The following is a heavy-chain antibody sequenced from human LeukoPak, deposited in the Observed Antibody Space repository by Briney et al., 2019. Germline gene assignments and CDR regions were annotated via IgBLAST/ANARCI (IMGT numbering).Heavy chain of an antibody. J-gene: IGHJ4*02. Sequence: GGSLRLSCAASGFTFSSYAMSWVRQAPGKGLEWVSAISGSGGSTYYADSVKGRFTISRDNSENTLYLQMNSLRAEGTAVYYCARVNYVSSGWGAPFYFWGQGTLVTVSS. CDR1: GFTFSSYA. CDR2: ISGSGGST. V-gene: IGHV3-23*01. D-gene: IGHD1-7*01. CDR3: ARVNYVSSGWGAPFYF.